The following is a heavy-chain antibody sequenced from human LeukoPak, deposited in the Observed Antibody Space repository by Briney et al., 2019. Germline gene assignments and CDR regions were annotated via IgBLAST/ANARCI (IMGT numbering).Heavy chain of an antibody. J-gene: IGHJ5*02. D-gene: IGHD1-26*01. V-gene: IGHV4-39*01. Sequence: NPSETLCLTCTVFGDSFSSSNYYWAWFRPPPGTGLVWIGSLYYDGRTYYSPSLESRVTVSVDTSKNQFALKLTSLTAADTAVYYCARRKEKWDVNWFDRWGPGTLVTVSS. CDR3: ARRKEKWDVNWFDR. CDR2: LYYDGRT. CDR1: GDSFSSSNYY.